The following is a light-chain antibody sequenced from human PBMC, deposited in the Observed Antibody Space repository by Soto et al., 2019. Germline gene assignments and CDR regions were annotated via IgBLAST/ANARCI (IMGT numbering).Light chain of an antibody. V-gene: IGLV3-21*04. J-gene: IGLJ2*01. CDR2: YDS. CDR1: NIGSKS. Sequence: SYELTQPPSVSVAPGETARITCGGNNIGSKSVHWYQQKPGQAPVLVIYYDSDRPSGIPERFSGSNSGNTATLTISRVEAGDEADYYCQVWDSSSFVVFGGGTKLTVL. CDR3: QVWDSSSFVV.